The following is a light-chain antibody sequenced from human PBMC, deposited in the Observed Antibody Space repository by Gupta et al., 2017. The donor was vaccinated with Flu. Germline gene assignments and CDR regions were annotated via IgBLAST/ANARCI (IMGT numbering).Light chain of an antibody. CDR1: SSNIGSNY. CDR2: RNN. CDR3: AAWDDSLSGHWV. J-gene: IGLJ3*02. Sequence: SSNIGSNYVYWYQQLPGTAPKLLIYRNNQRPSGVPDRFSGSKSGTSASLAIRGLRSEDEADYYCAAWDDSLSGHWVFGGGTKLTVL. V-gene: IGLV1-47*01.